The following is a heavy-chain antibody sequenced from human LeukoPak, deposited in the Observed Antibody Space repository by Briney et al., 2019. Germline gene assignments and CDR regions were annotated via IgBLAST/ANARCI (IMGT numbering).Heavy chain of an antibody. Sequence: GGSLRLSCAASGFTFSSYDMHWVRQATGKGLEWVSGIGTAGDTYYPGSVTGRFTISRENAKNSLYLQMNSLRAGDTAVYYCARGSVAGNHAFDIWGQGTMVTVSS. CDR3: ARGSVAGNHAFDI. CDR1: GFTFSSYD. D-gene: IGHD6-19*01. V-gene: IGHV3-13*01. CDR2: IGTAGDT. J-gene: IGHJ3*02.